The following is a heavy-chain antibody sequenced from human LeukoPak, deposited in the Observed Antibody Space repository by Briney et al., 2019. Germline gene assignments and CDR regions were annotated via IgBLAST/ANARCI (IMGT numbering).Heavy chain of an antibody. CDR3: ARARGSGWQHDAFDI. V-gene: IGHV4-59*01. CDR1: GGSISSYY. J-gene: IGHJ3*02. D-gene: IGHD6-19*01. Sequence: SEALSLTCTVSGGSISSYYWSWIRQPPGKGLEWIGYIYNSGSTNYNPSLKSRVTISVDSSKNQFSLKLGSVTAADTAVYYCARARGSGWQHDAFDIWGQGTMVTVSS. CDR2: IYNSGST.